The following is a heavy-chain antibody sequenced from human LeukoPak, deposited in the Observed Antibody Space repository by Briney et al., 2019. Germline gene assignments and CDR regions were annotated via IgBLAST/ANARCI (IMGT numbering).Heavy chain of an antibody. CDR1: GGTFCSYA. J-gene: IGHJ6*02. CDR2: ISPIFGTA. CDR3: AREPSIAAAGNYYYGMDV. V-gene: IGHV1-69*13. Sequence: SVKVCCRASGGTFCSYAISWMRQAPGQWLEWMGGISPIFGTANYAQKFQGRVTITADESTSTAYMELSSLRSEDTAVYYCAREPSIAAAGNYYYGMDVWGQGTTVTVSS. D-gene: IGHD6-13*01.